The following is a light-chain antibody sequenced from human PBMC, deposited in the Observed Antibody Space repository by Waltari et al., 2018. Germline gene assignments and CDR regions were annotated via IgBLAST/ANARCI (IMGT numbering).Light chain of an antibody. J-gene: IGKJ3*01. Sequence: DIQMTQSPSSLSASVGDKVTITCRASQDISNALAWYQQKPGKAPKLLIYAASSLQSGVPSRFSGSGSGTDFTLTISSLQPEDFAVYYCQQRNSYPFTFGPGTKLDIK. CDR1: QDISNA. CDR3: QQRNSYPFT. V-gene: IGKV1-16*01. CDR2: AAS.